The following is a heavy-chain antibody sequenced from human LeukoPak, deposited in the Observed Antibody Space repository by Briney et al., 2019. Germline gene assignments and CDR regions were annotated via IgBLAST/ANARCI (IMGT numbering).Heavy chain of an antibody. CDR1: GYSISSGYY. CDR2: IYHSGST. Sequence: SETLSLTCTVSGYSISSGYYWGWIRQPPGKGLEWIGSIYHSGSTYYNPSLKSRVTISVDTSKNQFSLKLSSVTAADTAVYYCARDLDTAMVTYWFDPWGQGTLVTVSS. V-gene: IGHV4-38-2*02. J-gene: IGHJ5*02. CDR3: ARDLDTAMVTYWFDP. D-gene: IGHD5-18*01.